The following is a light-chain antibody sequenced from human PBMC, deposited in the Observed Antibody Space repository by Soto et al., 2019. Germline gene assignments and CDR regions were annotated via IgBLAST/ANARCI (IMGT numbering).Light chain of an antibody. J-gene: IGLJ1*01. CDR2: EDI. CDR1: SSDVGSYSL. Sequence: QSVLTQPASVSGSPGQSITISCTGTSSDVGSYSLLSWYQHHPGKAPKLIIYEDIKGPSGVSNRFSGSKSGNTDSLRISGLQAEDEADYYCYTYAGGSTYLFGTGTKVTVL. CDR3: YTYAGGSTYL. V-gene: IGLV2-23*01.